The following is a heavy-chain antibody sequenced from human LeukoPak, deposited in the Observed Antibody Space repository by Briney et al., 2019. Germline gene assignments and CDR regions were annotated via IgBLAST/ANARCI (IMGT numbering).Heavy chain of an antibody. Sequence: SETLSLTCTVSGGSISSGSYYWSWIRQPAGKGLEWIGRIYTSGSANYNPSLKSRVTISVDTSKNQFSLKLSSVTAADTAVYYCARLKVRYCSSTSCYGVYYNWFDPWGQGTLVTVSS. CDR1: GGSISSGSYY. D-gene: IGHD2-2*01. CDR3: ARLKVRYCSSTSCYGVYYNWFDP. CDR2: IYTSGSA. V-gene: IGHV4-61*02. J-gene: IGHJ5*02.